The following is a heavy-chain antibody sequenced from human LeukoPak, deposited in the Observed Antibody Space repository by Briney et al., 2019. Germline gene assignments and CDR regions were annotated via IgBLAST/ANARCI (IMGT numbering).Heavy chain of an antibody. Sequence: ASVKVSCKASGYTFTGYYMHWVRQAPGQGLEWMGRINPNSGGTNHARKFQGRVTMTRDTSISTAYMELSRLRSDDTAVYYCARDLYYGDEPGDWFDPWGQGTLVTVSS. D-gene: IGHD4-17*01. J-gene: IGHJ5*02. CDR1: GYTFTGYY. CDR2: INPNSGGT. V-gene: IGHV1-2*06. CDR3: ARDLYYGDEPGDWFDP.